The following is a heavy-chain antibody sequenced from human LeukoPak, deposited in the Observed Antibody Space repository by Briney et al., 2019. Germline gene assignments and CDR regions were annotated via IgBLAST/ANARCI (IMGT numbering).Heavy chain of an antibody. CDR3: ATYIQRPPGMDV. Sequence: PGGSLRLSCAASGFTFRVYAMHWVRQTPGKGLEWVAVIWSDENNKHYADSVKGRFTISTDNSKNTVYLQMNSLRAEDTALYSCATYIQRPPGMDVWGQGTTVTVSS. CDR2: IWSDENNK. J-gene: IGHJ6*02. V-gene: IGHV3-33*01. CDR1: GFTFRVYA. D-gene: IGHD2-15*01.